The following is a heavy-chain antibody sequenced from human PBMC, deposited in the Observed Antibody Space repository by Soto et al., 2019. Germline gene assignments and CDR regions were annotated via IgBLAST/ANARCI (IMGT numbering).Heavy chain of an antibody. D-gene: IGHD6-13*01. V-gene: IGHV4-59*01. CDR2: IYYTGSP. CDR1: GDSINNYY. J-gene: IGHJ4*02. Sequence: SETRSLTCTVSGDSINNYYWSWIRQPPGKRLEWIGYIYYTGSPTYNPSLESRVTMSVDTSKNQFSLKLNSVNAADTAVYYCAKYRRTEAEGFTLDYWGRGTLVTVSS. CDR3: AKYRRTEAEGFTLDY.